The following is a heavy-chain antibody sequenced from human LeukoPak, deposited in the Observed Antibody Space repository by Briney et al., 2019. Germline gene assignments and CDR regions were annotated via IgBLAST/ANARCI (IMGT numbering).Heavy chain of an antibody. D-gene: IGHD3-22*01. Sequence: PGKSLRLSCAASRFTFTTSSDYVMHWARQAPGKGLEWVAAVSYDGGSEYYADSVKGRFAVSRDNSKNTLYLQMRSLRPEDTAVYYCASNFYDVGGYYYRTPVQYWGQGTPVTVSS. CDR2: VSYDGGSE. CDR1: RFTFTTSSDYV. CDR3: ASNFYDVGGYYYRTPVQY. J-gene: IGHJ4*02. V-gene: IGHV3-30*09.